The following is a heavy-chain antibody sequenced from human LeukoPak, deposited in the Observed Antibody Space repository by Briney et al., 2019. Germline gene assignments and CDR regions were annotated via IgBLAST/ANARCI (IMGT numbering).Heavy chain of an antibody. CDR2: INHSGST. CDR1: GGSFSGYY. D-gene: IGHD6-13*01. J-gene: IGHJ4*02. V-gene: IGHV4-34*01. Sequence: SETLSLTCAVYGGSFSGYYWSWIRQPPGKGLEWIGEINHSGSTNYNPSLKSRVIISVDTSKNQFSLKLSSVTAADTAVYYCARGSGYSSLYYFDYWGQGTLVTVSS. CDR3: ARGSGYSSLYYFDY.